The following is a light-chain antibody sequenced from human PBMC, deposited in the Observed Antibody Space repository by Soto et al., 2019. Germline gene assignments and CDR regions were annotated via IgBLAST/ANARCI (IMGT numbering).Light chain of an antibody. Sequence: IVLTQSPGTLSLSPGERATLSCRASQSVSVNSLAWYQQKGGQAPRLLIYAASTRATGVPDRFSGTGSGTDFALTIRRLETDDTAVNRCRHHCGSPLTFCPG. CDR1: QSVSVNS. CDR2: AAS. J-gene: IGKJ3*01. CDR3: RHHCGSPLT. V-gene: IGKV3-20*01.